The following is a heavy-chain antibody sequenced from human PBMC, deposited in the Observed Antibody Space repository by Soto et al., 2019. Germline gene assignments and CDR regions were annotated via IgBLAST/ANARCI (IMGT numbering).Heavy chain of an antibody. Sequence: QLHLQESGPGLVKPSETLSLTCTVSGGSMRTMSYYWGWVRQSPGEGLEWIASIYHGGSIFYNPSLQSRATISIDTSKNQFSLHLSSMTAADTTIYYCARHGYYGSRPRGWFDAWGQGTLVTVSS. CDR3: ARHGYYGSRPRGWFDA. CDR1: GGSMRTMSYY. J-gene: IGHJ5*02. V-gene: IGHV4-39*01. CDR2: IYHGGSI. D-gene: IGHD3-10*01.